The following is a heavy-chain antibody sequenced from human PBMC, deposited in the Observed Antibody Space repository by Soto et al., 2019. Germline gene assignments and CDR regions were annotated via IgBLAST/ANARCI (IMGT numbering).Heavy chain of an antibody. J-gene: IGHJ3*01. CDR2: IYWDDDK. CDR3: VHSLLLGGDAFDV. CDR1: GFSLNTNEVG. D-gene: IGHD2-21*02. V-gene: IGHV2-5*02. Sequence: QITLKESGPALVKPTQTLTLTCTCSGFSLNTNEVGVGWILQTPGKALEWLALIYWDDDKRYSPSLKGRLTITRDTSKNQVVLKMTHMEPVDTATYYCVHSLLLGGDAFDVWGPGTMVTVSS.